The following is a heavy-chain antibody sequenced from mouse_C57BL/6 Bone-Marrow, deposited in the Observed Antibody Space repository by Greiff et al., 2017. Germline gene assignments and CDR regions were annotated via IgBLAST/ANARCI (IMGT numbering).Heavy chain of an antibody. CDR3: TRGIYYYGSFDD. V-gene: IGHV1-15*01. D-gene: IGHD1-1*01. Sequence: QVQLQQSGAELVRPGASVTLSCKASGYTFTDYEMHWVKQTPVHGLEWIGAIDPETGGTAYNQKFKGKAILTADKSSSTAYMALRSLTSEDSAVYYCTRGIYYYGSFDDWGQGTTLTVAS. CDR2: IDPETGGT. CDR1: GYTFTDYE. J-gene: IGHJ2*01.